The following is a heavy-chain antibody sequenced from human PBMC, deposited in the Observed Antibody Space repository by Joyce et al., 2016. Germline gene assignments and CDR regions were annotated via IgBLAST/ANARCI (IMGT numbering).Heavy chain of an antibody. V-gene: IGHV4-31*03. CDR3: SRVRLEDFSDNNAHSWFDP. D-gene: IGHD3-22*01. Sequence: QVHLQESGPGLVRPSQTLSLICTVSGDSIVGCDYYWCWIWLHPGKGLEWIVSIVSTVNTNYTPSLQSRLSISMDPSFNPFALTLTSVTAADTAIYYCSRVRLEDFSDNNAHSWFDPWGPGTLVTVSS. CDR1: GDSIVGCDYY. CDR2: IVSTVNT. J-gene: IGHJ5*02.